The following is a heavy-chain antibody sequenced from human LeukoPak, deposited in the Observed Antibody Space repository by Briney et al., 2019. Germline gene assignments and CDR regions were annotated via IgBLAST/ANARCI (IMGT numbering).Heavy chain of an antibody. J-gene: IGHJ4*02. D-gene: IGHD1-26*01. CDR2: IYYSGST. CDR3: ARHTSKGASGSYGY. Sequence: PSETLSLTCTVSGGSISSSSYYWGWIRQPPGKGLEWIGSIYYSGSTYYNPSLKSRVTISVDTSKNQFSLKLSSVTAADTVVYCCARHTSKGASGSYGYWGQGTLVTVSS. CDR1: GGSISSSSYY. V-gene: IGHV4-39*01.